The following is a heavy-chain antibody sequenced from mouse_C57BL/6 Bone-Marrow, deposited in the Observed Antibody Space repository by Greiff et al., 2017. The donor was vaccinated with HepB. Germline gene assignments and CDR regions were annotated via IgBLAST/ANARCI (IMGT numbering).Heavy chain of an antibody. V-gene: IGHV1-50*01. Sequence: QVQLKQPGAELVKPGASVKLSCKASGYTFTSYWMQWVKQRPGQGLEWIGEIDPSDSYTNYNQKFKGKATLTVDTSSSTAYMQLSSLTSEDSAVYSCARKGVRDWGQGTTLTVSS. CDR3: ARKGVRD. CDR2: IDPSDSYT. J-gene: IGHJ2*01. CDR1: GYTFTSYW.